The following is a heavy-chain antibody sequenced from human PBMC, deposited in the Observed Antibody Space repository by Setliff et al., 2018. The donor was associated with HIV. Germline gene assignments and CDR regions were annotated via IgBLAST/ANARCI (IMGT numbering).Heavy chain of an antibody. Sequence: PSETLSLTCAVSGYYIRSGYYWGWIRQPPGKGLEWIGTIHHSGSTYYSPSLKSRLSMSVDTSKNQFSLKLTSVTAADTAVCYCARDGRDVHYWGQGTLVTVSS. CDR2: IHHSGST. J-gene: IGHJ4*02. CDR1: GYYIRSGYY. CDR3: ARDGRDVHY. V-gene: IGHV4-38-2*02.